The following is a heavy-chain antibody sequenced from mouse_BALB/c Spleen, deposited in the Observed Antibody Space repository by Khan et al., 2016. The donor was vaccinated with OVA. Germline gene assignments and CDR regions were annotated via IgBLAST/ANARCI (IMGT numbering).Heavy chain of an antibody. CDR3: ARKDYYDYDPFPY. CDR1: GYSITSEYA. D-gene: IGHD2-4*01. Sequence: VQLKQLGPGLVKPSQSLSLTCTVTGYSITSEYAWNWIRQFPGNKLEWMGYINYSGNTRFNPSLKSRTSITRDTSKNQFFLQLNSVTTEDTATYYCARKDYYDYDPFPYWGQGTLVTVSA. V-gene: IGHV3-2*02. CDR2: INYSGNT. J-gene: IGHJ3*01.